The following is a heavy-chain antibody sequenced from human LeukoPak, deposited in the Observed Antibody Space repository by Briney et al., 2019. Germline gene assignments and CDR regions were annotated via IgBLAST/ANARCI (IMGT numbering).Heavy chain of an antibody. Sequence: GGSLRLSCAASGFTFSSYTMNWVRQAPGKGPEWVSSITSSSSYIYYADSVKGRFTISRDNARNSLYLQMNSLRAEDTAVYFCARGRVSSSTWYSTYYYYFYMDAWGKGTTVTVSS. J-gene: IGHJ6*03. CDR3: ARGRVSSSTWYSTYYYYFYMDA. CDR1: GFTFSSYT. D-gene: IGHD1-1*01. V-gene: IGHV3-21*04. CDR2: ITSSSSYI.